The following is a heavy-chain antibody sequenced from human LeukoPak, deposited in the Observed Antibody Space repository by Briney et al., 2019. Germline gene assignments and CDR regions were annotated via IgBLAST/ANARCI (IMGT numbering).Heavy chain of an antibody. CDR1: GGSISSYY. Sequence: SETLSLTCTVSGGSISSYYWSWVRQPAGKGLEWIGRIYTSGSTNYNPSLKSRVTMSVVTSKNQFSLKLSSVTAADTAVYYCARVLGTDFWSGPDAFDIWGQGTMVTVSS. CDR3: ARVLGTDFWSGPDAFDI. D-gene: IGHD3-3*01. J-gene: IGHJ3*02. CDR2: IYTSGST. V-gene: IGHV4-4*07.